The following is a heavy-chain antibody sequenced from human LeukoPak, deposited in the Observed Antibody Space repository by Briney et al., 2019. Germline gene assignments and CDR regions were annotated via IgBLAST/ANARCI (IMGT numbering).Heavy chain of an antibody. J-gene: IGHJ4*02. D-gene: IGHD4-23*01. Sequence: HPGGSLRLSCAASGFTFSSYAMSWVRQAPGKGLEWVSAISGSGGSTYYADSVKGRFTISRDNSKNTLYLQMNSLRAGDTAVYYCARGPPTFAIGGNSNYFDYWGQGTLVTVSS. CDR3: ARGPPTFAIGGNSNYFDY. CDR1: GFTFSSYA. V-gene: IGHV3-23*01. CDR2: ISGSGGST.